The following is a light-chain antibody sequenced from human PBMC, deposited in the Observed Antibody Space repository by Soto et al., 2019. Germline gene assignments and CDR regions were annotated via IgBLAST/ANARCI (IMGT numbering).Light chain of an antibody. J-gene: IGKJ4*01. CDR2: DAS. CDR3: QQYNNWPLT. Sequence: EMVLTQSPATLSLSPGDRATLSCRASQSIGTSLAWYQQIPGQAPRLLIYDASKRATGIPARFSGSGSGTEFTLTISSLQYEDFEVYYCQQYNNWPLTLGGGTKVDIK. V-gene: IGKV3D-15*01. CDR1: QSIGTS.